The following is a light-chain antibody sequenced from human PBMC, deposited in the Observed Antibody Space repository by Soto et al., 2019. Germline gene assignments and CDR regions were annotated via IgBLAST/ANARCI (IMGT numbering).Light chain of an antibody. V-gene: IGLV1-40*01. CDR3: QSYDSSLRRV. CDR2: GNS. CDR1: SPNIGAGYD. J-gene: IGLJ1*01. Sequence: QSVLTQPPSVAGAPGQRVTIPCPGNSPNIGAGYDVHWYQQLPGTAPKLLIHGNSNRPSGVPDRFSGCKSGTSASLAITGLQAEDEADYYCQSYDSSLRRVFGTGTKAPS.